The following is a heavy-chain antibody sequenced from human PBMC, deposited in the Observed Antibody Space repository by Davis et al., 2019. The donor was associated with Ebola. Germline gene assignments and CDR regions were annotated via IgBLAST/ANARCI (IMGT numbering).Heavy chain of an antibody. J-gene: IGHJ4*02. Sequence: QVSCKGSAYSLTNYWIGWVRQLPGKGLEYMGIIYHGDSDTRYSPSFQGQVTISVDNSTSTAYLQWSSLKASDTAMYYCATAQRASGYPYYFDFWGQGTLVTVSS. V-gene: IGHV5-51*01. CDR2: IYHGDSDT. D-gene: IGHD3-3*01. CDR1: AYSLTNYW. CDR3: ATAQRASGYPYYFDF.